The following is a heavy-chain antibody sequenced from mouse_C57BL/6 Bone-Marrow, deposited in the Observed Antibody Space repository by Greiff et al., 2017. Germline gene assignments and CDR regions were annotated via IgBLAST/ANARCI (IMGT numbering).Heavy chain of an antibody. CDR1: GYTFTDYY. Sequence: EVQLQQSGPELVKPGASVKISCKASGYTFTDYYMNWVKQSHGKSLAWIGDINPNNGGTSYNQKFKGKATLTVDKSSSTAYMELRSLTSEDSAVYYCARLYWYFDVWGTGTTVTVSS. V-gene: IGHV1-26*01. CDR2: INPNNGGT. CDR3: ARLYWYFDV. J-gene: IGHJ1*03.